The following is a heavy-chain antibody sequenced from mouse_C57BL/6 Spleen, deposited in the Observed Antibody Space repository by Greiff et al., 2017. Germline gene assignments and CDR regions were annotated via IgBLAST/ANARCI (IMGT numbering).Heavy chain of an antibody. CDR3: ARTGDYDGTVDWFAY. CDR1: GYSITSGYY. V-gene: IGHV3-6*01. D-gene: IGHD2-4*01. J-gene: IGHJ3*01. CDR2: ISYDGSN. Sequence: EVHLVESGPGLVKPSQSLSLTCSVTGYSITSGYYWNWIRQFPGNKLEWMGYISYDGSNNYNPSLKNRISITRDTSKNQFFLKLNSVTTEDTATYYGARTGDYDGTVDWFAYWGQGTLVTVSA.